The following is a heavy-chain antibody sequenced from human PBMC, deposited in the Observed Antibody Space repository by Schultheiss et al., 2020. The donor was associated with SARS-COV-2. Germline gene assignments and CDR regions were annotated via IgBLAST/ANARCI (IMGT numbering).Heavy chain of an antibody. J-gene: IGHJ3*02. D-gene: IGHD3-10*01. CDR2: TYYRSKWYN. Sequence: SQTLSHTCAISGDSVSSNSGAWNWIRQSPSRGLEWLGRTYYRSKWYNDYAESVKSRITINPDTFKNQFSLHLDSVTPEDTAVYYCASRHSDTDAFHIWGQGTMVTVSS. CDR1: GDSVSSNSGA. CDR3: ASRHSDTDAFHI. V-gene: IGHV6-1*01.